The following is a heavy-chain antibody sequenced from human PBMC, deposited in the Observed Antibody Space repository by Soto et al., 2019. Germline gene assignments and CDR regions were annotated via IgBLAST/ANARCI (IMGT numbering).Heavy chain of an antibody. CDR1: GFTFSSYW. D-gene: IGHD4-17*01. CDR3: ARGTTVTSYYYYDMDV. CDR2: INNDGSST. J-gene: IGHJ6*02. Sequence: PGGSLRLSCAASGFTFSSYWMHWVRQAPGKGLVWVSRINNDGSSTSYADSVKGRFTISRDNAKNTLYLQPTSLRADDTAVYYCARGTTVTSYYYYDMDVWGQGTTVTVSS. V-gene: IGHV3-74*01.